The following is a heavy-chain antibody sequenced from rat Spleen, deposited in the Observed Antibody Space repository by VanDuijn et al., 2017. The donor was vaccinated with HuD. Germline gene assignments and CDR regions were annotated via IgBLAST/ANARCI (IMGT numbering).Heavy chain of an antibody. CDR1: GFTFNNYW. Sequence: EVQLVESGGGLVQPGRSLKLSCVASGFTFNNYWMSWIRQAPGKGLEWVASIIYDGSSTYYRDSVKGRFTISRDNAKSTLYLQMDSLRSEDTATYYCARESILRVYPYWGQGVMVTVSS. J-gene: IGHJ2*01. CDR2: IIYDGSST. V-gene: IGHV5-31*01. D-gene: IGHD1-9*01. CDR3: ARESILRVYPY.